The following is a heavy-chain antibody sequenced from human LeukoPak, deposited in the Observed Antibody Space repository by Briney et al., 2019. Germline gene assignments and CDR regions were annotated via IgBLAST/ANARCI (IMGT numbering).Heavy chain of an antibody. J-gene: IGHJ4*02. CDR2: IYYSGST. CDR3: ARFEAPTRTFDY. Sequence: SETLSLTCAVSGGSISSSSYYWGWIRQPPGKGLEWIGSIYYSGSTYYKPSLKSRVTISVDKSKNQFSLKLSSVTAADTAVYYCARFEAPTRTFDYWGQGTLVTVSS. D-gene: IGHD2-8*01. CDR1: GGSISSSSYY. V-gene: IGHV4-39*07.